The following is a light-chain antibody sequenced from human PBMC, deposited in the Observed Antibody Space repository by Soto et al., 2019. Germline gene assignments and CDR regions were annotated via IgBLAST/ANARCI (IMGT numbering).Light chain of an antibody. J-gene: IGKJ4*01. CDR3: LQLNYYLLT. CDR1: QGIRSY. V-gene: IGKV1-9*01. Sequence: DIQLTQSPSFLSTSVGDRVTITCRASQGIRSYLAWYQQKPGRAPNLLIYAASTLQAGVPSRFSGSGSGTEFTLTISSLQPEDFATYYCLQLNYYLLTFGGGTKVEIK. CDR2: AAS.